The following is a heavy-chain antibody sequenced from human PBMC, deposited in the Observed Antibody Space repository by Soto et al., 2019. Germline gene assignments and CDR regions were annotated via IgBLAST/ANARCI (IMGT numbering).Heavy chain of an antibody. CDR3: AKDLTTVTTVLIRGEYYYYYGMDV. V-gene: IGHV3-23*01. J-gene: IGHJ6*04. CDR2: ISGSGGST. D-gene: IGHD4-17*01. Sequence: GGSLRLSCAASGFTFSSYAMSWVRQAPGKGLEWVSAISGSGGSTYYADSVKGRFTISRDNSKNTLYLQMNSLRAEGTAVYYCAKDLTTVTTVLIRGEYYYYYGMDVWGKGTTVTVSS. CDR1: GFTFSSYA.